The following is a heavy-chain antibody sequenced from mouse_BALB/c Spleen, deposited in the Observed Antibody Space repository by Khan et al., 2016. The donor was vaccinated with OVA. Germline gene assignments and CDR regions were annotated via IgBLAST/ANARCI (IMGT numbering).Heavy chain of an antibody. Sequence: VQLQQSGAELVKPGASVKLSCKASDYTFNSYYMHWVKQRPGQGLEWIGEINPNNGDANFNEKFKNKATLTADKSSNTAFMQLSSLTSEESAVDYSTESGDGSVAYWGQGTLVTVSA. J-gene: IGHJ3*01. V-gene: IGHV1S81*02. CDR3: TESGDGSVAY. CDR1: DYTFNSYY. CDR2: INPNNGDA. D-gene: IGHD2-3*01.